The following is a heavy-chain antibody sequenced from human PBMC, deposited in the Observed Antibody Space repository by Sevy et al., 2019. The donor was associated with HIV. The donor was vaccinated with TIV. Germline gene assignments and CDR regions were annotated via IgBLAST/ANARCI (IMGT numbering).Heavy chain of an antibody. CDR2: IKSKTDGERT. J-gene: IGHJ6*02. CDR3: TTTLSTAHYMVV. D-gene: IGHD2-2*01. CDR1: GLSFTSAW. Sequence: GGSLRLSCAASGLSFTSAWMSWVRQAPGKGLEWVGRIKSKTDGERTDYAATVRGSFTISREDSNKTLDLQMNSMETEDTAVYYCTTTLSTAHYMVVWGQGTTVTVSS. V-gene: IGHV3-15*01.